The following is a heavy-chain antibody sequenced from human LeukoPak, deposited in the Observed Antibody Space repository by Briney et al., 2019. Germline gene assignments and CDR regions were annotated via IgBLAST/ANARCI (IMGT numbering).Heavy chain of an antibody. CDR1: GFTFSSYW. CDR2: INQDGNEK. V-gene: IGHV3-7*01. Sequence: PGGSLRLSCAASGFTFSSYWMRWVRQAPGKGLEWVAGINQDGNEKSYVDSVKGRFTISRDNAKNSLYLQMNSLRAEDTAMYHCTISNQARDTSGYPGDGYWGQGTLVTVSS. J-gene: IGHJ4*02. CDR3: TISNQARDTSGYPGDGY. D-gene: IGHD3-22*01.